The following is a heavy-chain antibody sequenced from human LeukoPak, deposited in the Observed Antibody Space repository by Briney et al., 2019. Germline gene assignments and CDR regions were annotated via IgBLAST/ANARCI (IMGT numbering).Heavy chain of an antibody. V-gene: IGHV3-20*04. CDR3: AKDLHSIAVVVAATEGGFDY. CDR1: GFSFDDYD. CDR2: IDWKGRPT. Sequence: GGSLRLSCAASGFSFDDYDMAWLRQAPGKGLEWVSDIDWKGRPTSYADSVKGRFTISRDNSKNTLYLQMNSLRAEDTAVYYCAKDLHSIAVVVAATEGGFDYWGQGTLVTVSS. D-gene: IGHD2-15*01. J-gene: IGHJ4*02.